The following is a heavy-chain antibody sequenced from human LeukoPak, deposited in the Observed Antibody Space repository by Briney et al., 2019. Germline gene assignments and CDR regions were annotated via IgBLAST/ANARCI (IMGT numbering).Heavy chain of an antibody. D-gene: IGHD5-24*01. CDR2: IHSDGSTT. J-gene: IGHJ4*02. V-gene: IGHV3-74*01. CDR1: GFTFSSYW. Sequence: GGSLRLSCAASGFTFSSYWMHWVRQAPGKGLVWVSRIHSDGSTTSYADSVKGRFTISRDNAKNTLYLQMNSLRAEDTAVYYCARDRRIGYKTSLAGYWGQGTLVTVSS. CDR3: ARDRRIGYKTSLAGY.